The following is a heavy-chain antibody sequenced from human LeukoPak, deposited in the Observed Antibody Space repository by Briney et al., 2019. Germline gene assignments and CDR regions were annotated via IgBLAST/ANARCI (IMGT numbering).Heavy chain of an antibody. CDR2: INPNSGGT. D-gene: IGHD6-19*01. CDR1: GYTFTGYY. J-gene: IGHJ4*02. CDR3: ARGERFGSGWYKVDY. V-gene: IGHV1-2*02. Sequence: GASVKVSCKASGYTFTGYYTHWVRQAPGQGLEWMGWINPNSGGTNYAQKFQGRVTMTRNTSISTAYMELSSLRSEDTAVYYCARGERFGSGWYKVDYWGQGTLVTVSS.